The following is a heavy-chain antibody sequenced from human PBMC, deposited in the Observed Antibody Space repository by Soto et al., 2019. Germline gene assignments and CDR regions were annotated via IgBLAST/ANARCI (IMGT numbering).Heavy chain of an antibody. CDR1: GYTFTGYY. CDR2: INPNSGGT. J-gene: IGHJ6*02. Sequence: ASVKVSCKASGYTFTGYYMHWVRQAPGQGLEWMGWINPNSGGTNYAQKFQGRVTMTRDTSISTVYMELSRLRSDDTAVYYCARDHGTTVVSRGLYGMDVWGQGTTVTVPS. D-gene: IGHD4-17*01. V-gene: IGHV1-2*02. CDR3: ARDHGTTVVSRGLYGMDV.